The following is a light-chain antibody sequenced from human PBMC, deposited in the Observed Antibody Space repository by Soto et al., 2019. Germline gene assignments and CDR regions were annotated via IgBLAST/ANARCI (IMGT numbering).Light chain of an antibody. CDR2: KAS. V-gene: IGKV1-5*03. Sequence: DIQVTQSPSTLSASVGDRVTITCRASQSLNDWLAWYQQKPGKAPKLLIYKASGLESGVPSRFSGSGSGTEFTLTISSLQPDDFATYSCQQYNGYPWTFGQGTKVEIK. CDR3: QQYNGYPWT. J-gene: IGKJ1*01. CDR1: QSLNDW.